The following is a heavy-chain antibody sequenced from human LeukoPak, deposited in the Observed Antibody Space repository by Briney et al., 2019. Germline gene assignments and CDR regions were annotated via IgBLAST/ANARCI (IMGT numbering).Heavy chain of an antibody. Sequence: GESLRLSCAASGFTFSSYWMSWARQAPGKGLEWVANIKQDGSEKYYVDSVKGRFTISRDNAKNSLYLQMNSLRAEDTAVYYCARARFKGRFDYWGQGTLVTVSS. CDR2: IKQDGSEK. CDR3: ARARFKGRFDY. CDR1: GFTFSSYW. J-gene: IGHJ4*02. V-gene: IGHV3-7*01.